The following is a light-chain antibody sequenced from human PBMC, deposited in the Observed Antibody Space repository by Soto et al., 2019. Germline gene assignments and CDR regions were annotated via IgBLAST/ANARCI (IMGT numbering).Light chain of an antibody. J-gene: IGKJ2*02. CDR3: RQEDSSPCT. CDR2: GAS. CDR1: QSVSSSF. V-gene: IGKV3-20*01. Sequence: EIVLTQSPGTLSLSPGERATLSCRASQSVSSSFLAWYQQKPGQAPRLLIYGASSRATGIPDRFSGSGSGKEFSLTSRRWKHEDFAVYYCRQEDSSPCTFGQGNKVEI.